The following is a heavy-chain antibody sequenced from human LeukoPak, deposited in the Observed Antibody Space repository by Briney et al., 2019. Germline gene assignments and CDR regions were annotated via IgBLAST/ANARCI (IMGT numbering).Heavy chain of an antibody. V-gene: IGHV4-39*01. CDR2: IYYSGST. CDR3: ARQVRDSSPGLYFDY. D-gene: IGHD3-22*01. J-gene: IGHJ4*02. CDR1: GGSISSSSYY. Sequence: KPSVTLSLTCTVSGGSISSSSYYWGWIRQPPGKGLEWIGSIYYSGSTYYNPSLKSRVTISVDTSKNQFSLKLSSVTAADTAVCYCARQVRDSSPGLYFDYWGQGTLVTVSS.